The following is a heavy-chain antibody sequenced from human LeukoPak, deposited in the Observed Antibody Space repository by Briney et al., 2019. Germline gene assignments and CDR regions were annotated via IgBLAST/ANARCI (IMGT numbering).Heavy chain of an antibody. J-gene: IGHJ4*02. CDR3: ARMGQQLVHQQRDFVHFDY. V-gene: IGHV3-21*01. Sequence: GGSLRLSCAASGFTFSSYSMNWVRQAPGKGLEWVSSISSSSSYIYYADSVKGRFTISRDNAKNSLYLQMNSLRAEDTAVYYCARMGQQLVHQQRDFVHFDYWGQGTLVTVSS. CDR2: ISSSSSYI. D-gene: IGHD6-13*01. CDR1: GFTFSSYS.